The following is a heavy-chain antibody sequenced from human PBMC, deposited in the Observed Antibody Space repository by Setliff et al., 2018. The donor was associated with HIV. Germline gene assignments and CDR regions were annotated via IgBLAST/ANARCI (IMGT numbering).Heavy chain of an antibody. Sequence: PGGSLRLSCAASGFTFSRYSMNWVRQAPGKGLEWVSYISSSSSSIYHADSVKGRFTISRDNSKNTLYLQMNSLRAEDTAVYYCAKTPSSGWYSLYLDYWGQGTLVTVSS. D-gene: IGHD6-19*01. CDR2: ISSSSSSI. V-gene: IGHV3-48*01. J-gene: IGHJ4*02. CDR1: GFTFSRYS. CDR3: AKTPSSGWYSLYLDY.